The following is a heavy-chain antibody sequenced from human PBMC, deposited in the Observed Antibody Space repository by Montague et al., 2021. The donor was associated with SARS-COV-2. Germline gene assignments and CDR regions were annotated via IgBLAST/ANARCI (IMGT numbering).Heavy chain of an antibody. Sequence: TLSLTCTVSGGSISSGGYYWSWIRQHPGKGLEWIGYIYYSGSTYYXXXLKRRVTISVDTSKNQFSLKLSSVTAADTAVYYCARARITMIVVVNAFDIWGQGTMITISS. V-gene: IGHV4-31*03. CDR2: IYYSGST. CDR3: ARARITMIVVVNAFDI. D-gene: IGHD3-22*01. J-gene: IGHJ3*02. CDR1: GGSISSGGYY.